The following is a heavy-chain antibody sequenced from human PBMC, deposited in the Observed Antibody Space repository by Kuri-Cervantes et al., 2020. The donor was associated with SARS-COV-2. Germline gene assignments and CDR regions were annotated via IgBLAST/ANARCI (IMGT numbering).Heavy chain of an antibody. V-gene: IGHV4-34*01. CDR2: INHVGST. D-gene: IGHD3-3*01. J-gene: IGHJ5*02. CDR1: GGSSSGYY. Sequence: GSLTLSCAVYGGSSSGYYWSWIRQPPGKGLEWIGEINHVGSTNYNPSLKSRVTVSVDTSKNQFSLKMSSVTAADTAVYFCSRHMMSSITIFGVVITRSWFDPWGQGTLVTVSS. CDR3: SRHMMSSITIFGVVITRSWFDP.